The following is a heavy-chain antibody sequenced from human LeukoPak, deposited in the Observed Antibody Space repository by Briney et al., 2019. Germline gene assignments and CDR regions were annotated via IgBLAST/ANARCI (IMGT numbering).Heavy chain of an antibody. CDR3: ARDQGFRYFDP. Sequence: QSGGSLRLSCAASGFTFSSYGMHWVRQAPGKGLEWVAFIRYDGSNKYYADSVKGRFTISRDNAKNSVFLQMSSLSGGDTAIYYCARDQGFRYFDPWGQGTLVTVSS. V-gene: IGHV3-30*02. CDR1: GFTFSSYG. D-gene: IGHD3-16*02. CDR2: IRYDGSNK. J-gene: IGHJ5*02.